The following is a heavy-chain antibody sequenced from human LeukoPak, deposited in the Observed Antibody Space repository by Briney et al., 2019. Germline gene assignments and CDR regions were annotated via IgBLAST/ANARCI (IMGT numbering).Heavy chain of an antibody. D-gene: IGHD1-26*01. CDR1: GFTFSSYG. J-gene: IGHJ3*02. Sequence: PGGSLRLSCAASGFTFSSYGMHWVRQAPGKGLEWVAVISYDGSNKYYADSVKGRFTISRDNSKNTLYLQVNSLRAEDTAVYYCAKARSKLPDAFDIWGQGTMVTVSS. V-gene: IGHV3-30*18. CDR2: ISYDGSNK. CDR3: AKARSKLPDAFDI.